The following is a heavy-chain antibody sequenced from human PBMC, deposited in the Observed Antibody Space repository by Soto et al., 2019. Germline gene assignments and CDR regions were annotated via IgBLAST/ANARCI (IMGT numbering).Heavy chain of an antibody. D-gene: IGHD4-4*01. CDR1: GFTLSNYV. J-gene: IGHJ4*02. Sequence: SLRLSCAASGFTLSNYVMHWFRQAPGTGLVWVSRINTDGTGTTYADSVKGRFTVSRANAKNTIYLQMNRRRAEDTAVYYCVRDPGHSNVILEYWGKGRLVTVSS. CDR2: INTDGTGT. V-gene: IGHV3-74*01. CDR3: VRDPGHSNVILEY.